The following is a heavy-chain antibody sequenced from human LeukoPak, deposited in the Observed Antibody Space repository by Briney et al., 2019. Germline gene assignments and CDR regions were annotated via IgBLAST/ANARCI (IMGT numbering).Heavy chain of an antibody. J-gene: IGHJ5*02. CDR2: IWYDGSNK. Sequence: GGSLRLSCAASGFTFSSYEMNWVRQAPGKGLEWVAVIWYDGSNKYYADSVKGRFTISRDNSKNTLYLQMNSLRAEDTAVYYCAREASLVLDWLPNWFDPWGQGTLVTVSS. CDR1: GFTFSSYE. D-gene: IGHD3-9*01. V-gene: IGHV3-33*08. CDR3: AREASLVLDWLPNWFDP.